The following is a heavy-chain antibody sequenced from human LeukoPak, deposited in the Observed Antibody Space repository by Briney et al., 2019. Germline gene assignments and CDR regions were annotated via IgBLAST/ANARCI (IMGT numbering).Heavy chain of an antibody. Sequence: GGSLRLSCAASGFTFSSYAMHWVRQAPGKGLEYVSAISSNGGSTYYANSVKGRFTISRDSAKNSLYLQMNSLRAEDTAVYYCARDGATFSGYDWYYYMDVWGKGTTVTVSS. J-gene: IGHJ6*03. CDR3: ARDGATFSGYDWYYYMDV. D-gene: IGHD5-12*01. V-gene: IGHV3-64*01. CDR2: ISSNGGST. CDR1: GFTFSSYA.